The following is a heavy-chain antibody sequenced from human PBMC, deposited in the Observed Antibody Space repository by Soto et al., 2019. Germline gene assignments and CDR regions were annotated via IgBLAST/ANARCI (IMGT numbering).Heavy chain of an antibody. Sequence: ASVKVSCKASGYTFTGYYMHWVRQAPGQGLEWMGWINPNSGGTKYAQKFQGWVTMTRDTSTSTAYMELSRLRSDDTAVYYCARDREVDTAYYYYGMDVWGQGTTVTV. V-gene: IGHV1-2*04. D-gene: IGHD5-18*01. CDR3: ARDREVDTAYYYYGMDV. CDR2: INPNSGGT. CDR1: GYTFTGYY. J-gene: IGHJ6*02.